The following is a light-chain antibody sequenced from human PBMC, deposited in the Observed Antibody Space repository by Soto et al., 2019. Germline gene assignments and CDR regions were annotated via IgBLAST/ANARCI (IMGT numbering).Light chain of an antibody. V-gene: IGLV1-44*01. CDR1: SSNIGSNT. CDR2: SNN. CDR3: AAWDDSLNRYV. Sequence: QSVLTQPPSASWTPGQRVTISFFGSSSNIGSNTVNWYQQLPGTAPKLLIYSNNQRPSGVPDRFSGSKSGTSASLAISGLQSEDEADYYCAAWDDSLNRYVFGTGTKVTVL. J-gene: IGLJ1*01.